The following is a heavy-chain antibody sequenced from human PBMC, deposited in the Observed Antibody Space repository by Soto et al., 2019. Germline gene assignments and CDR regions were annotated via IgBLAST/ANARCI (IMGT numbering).Heavy chain of an antibody. CDR2: IWYDGSNK. J-gene: IGHJ4*02. Sequence: QVQLVESGGGVVQPGRSLRLSCAASGFTFSSYGMHWVRQAPGKGLKWVAVIWYDGSNKYYADSVKGRFTISRDNSKNTLYLQMNSLRAEDTAVYYCARTYHDYGDYWGQGTLVTVSS. CDR1: GFTFSSYG. V-gene: IGHV3-33*01. CDR3: ARTYHDYGDY.